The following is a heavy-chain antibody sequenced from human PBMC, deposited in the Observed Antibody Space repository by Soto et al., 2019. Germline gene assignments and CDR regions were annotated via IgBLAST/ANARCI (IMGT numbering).Heavy chain of an antibody. Sequence: PSETLSLTCTVSGGSVSSGSYYWSWIRQPPGKGLEWIGYIYYSGSTNYNPSLKSRVTISVDTSKNQFSLKLSSVTAADTAVYYCARADRLHSSGPDRNYYYYYGMDVWDQGTTVTVSS. J-gene: IGHJ6*02. D-gene: IGHD6-19*01. CDR2: IYYSGST. CDR1: GGSVSSGSYY. CDR3: ARADRLHSSGPDRNYYYYYGMDV. V-gene: IGHV4-61*01.